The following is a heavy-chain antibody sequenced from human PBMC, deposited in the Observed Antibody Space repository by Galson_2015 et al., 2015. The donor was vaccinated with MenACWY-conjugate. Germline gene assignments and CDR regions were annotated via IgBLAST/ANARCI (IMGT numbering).Heavy chain of an antibody. J-gene: IGHJ4*02. V-gene: IGHV2-5*02. CDR2: IYWDDDK. CDR3: SRTGATPRDY. CDR1: GFSLSTSGVG. Sequence: PALVKPTQTLTLTCTFSGFSLSTSGVGVGWIRQPPGKALEWLALIYWDDDKRYSPSLRSRLTITKDTSKNHVVLTMTNMDSVDTATYYCSRTGATPRDYWGQGTLVTVSS.